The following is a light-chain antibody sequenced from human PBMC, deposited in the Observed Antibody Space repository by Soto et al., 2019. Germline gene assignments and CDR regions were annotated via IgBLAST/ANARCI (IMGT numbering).Light chain of an antibody. V-gene: IGKV1-6*01. Sequence: AIQMTQSPSSLSASVGDRVTITCRASQDVRNELGWYQQKPGRAPKVLIYGASSLQSGVPSRFSGSGSGTDFTLTISSLQPEDSATYYCLHDYDYPYTFGQGTKLEI. CDR3: LHDYDYPYT. CDR2: GAS. CDR1: QDVRNE. J-gene: IGKJ2*01.